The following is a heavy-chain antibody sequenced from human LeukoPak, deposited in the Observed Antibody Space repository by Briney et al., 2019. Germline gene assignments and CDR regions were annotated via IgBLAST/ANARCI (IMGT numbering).Heavy chain of an antibody. CDR2: IIPIFGTA. Sequence: SVKVSCKASGGTFSSYAISWVRQAPGLGLEWMGGIIPIFGTANYAQKFQGRVTITADESTSTAYMELSSLRSEDTAVYYCAGHDFDWLFSAFDYWGQGTLVTVSS. CDR3: AGHDFDWLFSAFDY. J-gene: IGHJ4*02. V-gene: IGHV1-69*01. D-gene: IGHD3-9*01. CDR1: GGTFSSYA.